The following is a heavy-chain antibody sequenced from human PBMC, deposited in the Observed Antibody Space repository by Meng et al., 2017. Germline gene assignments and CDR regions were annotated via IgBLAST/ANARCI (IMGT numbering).Heavy chain of an antibody. V-gene: IGHV4-34*01. D-gene: IGHD3-22*01. Sequence: SETLSLTCAVYGGSFSGYYWSWIRQPPGKGLEWIGEINHSGSTNYNPSLKSRVTISVDTSKNQFSLKLSSVTAADTAVYYCARVDPTYYYDRSPKKLNWFDPWGQGTLVTVSS. CDR3: ARVDPTYYYDRSPKKLNWFDP. J-gene: IGHJ5*02. CDR1: GGSFSGYY. CDR2: INHSGST.